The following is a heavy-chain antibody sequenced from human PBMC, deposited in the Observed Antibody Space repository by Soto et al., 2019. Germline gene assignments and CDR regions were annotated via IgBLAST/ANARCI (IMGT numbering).Heavy chain of an antibody. CDR2: IIPIFGTA. CDR1: GGTFSSYA. Sequence: QVQLVQSGAEVKKPGSSVKVSCKASGGTFSSYAISWVRQAPGQGLEWMGGIIPIFGTANYAQKFQGRVTITADEATSTAYMELSSLRSEDTAVYYCARLGYYDSSGRGGHWFDPWGQGTLVTVSS. CDR3: ARLGYYDSSGRGGHWFDP. J-gene: IGHJ5*02. V-gene: IGHV1-69*01. D-gene: IGHD3-22*01.